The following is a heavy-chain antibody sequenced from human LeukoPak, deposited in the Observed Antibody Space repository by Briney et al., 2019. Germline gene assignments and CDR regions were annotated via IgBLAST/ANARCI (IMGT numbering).Heavy chain of an antibody. CDR2: IIPILGIA. CDR3: ARAGSDIVVVVAATPPAEYFQH. CDR1: GGTFSSYA. V-gene: IGHV1-69*04. Sequence: GASVKVSCKASGGTFSSYAISWVRQAPGQGLEWMGGIIPILGIANYAQKFQGRVTIIADKSTSTAYMELSSLRSEDTAVYYCARAGSDIVVVVAATPPAEYFQHWGQGTLVTVSS. J-gene: IGHJ1*01. D-gene: IGHD2-15*01.